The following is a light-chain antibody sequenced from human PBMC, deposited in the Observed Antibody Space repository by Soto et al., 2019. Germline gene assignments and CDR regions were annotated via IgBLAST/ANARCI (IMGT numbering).Light chain of an antibody. V-gene: IGLV2-8*01. Sequence: QSALTQPPSASGSPGQTVTISCTGTSSDVGGYNFVSWYQQHPGKAPKLMIHEVTKRPSGVPDRFSGSKSGNTASLTVSGLRAEDEADYYCSSYAGSNNLVLFGGGTKLTVL. J-gene: IGLJ2*01. CDR3: SSYAGSNNLVL. CDR1: SSDVGGYNF. CDR2: EVT.